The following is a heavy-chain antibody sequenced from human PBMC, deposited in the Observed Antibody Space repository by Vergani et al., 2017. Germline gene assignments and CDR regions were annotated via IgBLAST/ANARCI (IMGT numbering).Heavy chain of an antibody. J-gene: IGHJ5*02. D-gene: IGHD6-13*01. CDR2: LSTTGGATHA. CDR3: AGDTHSWQRADR. CDR1: GVSVTDYN. Sequence: AQLQESGPGLVKPSETLSLTCHVFGVSVTDYNCNWIRQAPWKGLEWIGALSTTGGATHASHNPSLKSRVSISVDTPKSQFSLRLTSVTAADSAIYYCAGDTHSWQRADRWGQGLLVSVSS. V-gene: IGHV4-59*02.